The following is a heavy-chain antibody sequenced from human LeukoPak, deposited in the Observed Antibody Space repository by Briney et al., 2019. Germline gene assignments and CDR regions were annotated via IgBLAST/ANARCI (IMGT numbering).Heavy chain of an antibody. CDR2: INPNSGGT. CDR1: GYTFTGYY. V-gene: IGHV1-2*04. Sequence: ASVKVSCKASGYTFTGYYMHWVRQAPGQGLEWMGWINPNSGGTNYAQRFQGWVTMTRDTSISTAYMELSRLRSDDTAVYYCARGSRIAAADDAFDIWGQGTMVTVSS. J-gene: IGHJ3*02. D-gene: IGHD6-13*01. CDR3: ARGSRIAAADDAFDI.